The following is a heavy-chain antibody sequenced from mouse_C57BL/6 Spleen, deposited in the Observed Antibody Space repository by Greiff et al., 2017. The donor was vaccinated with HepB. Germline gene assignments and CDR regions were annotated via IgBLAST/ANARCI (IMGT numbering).Heavy chain of an antibody. D-gene: IGHD1-1*01. V-gene: IGHV1-64*01. CDR2: IHPNSGST. CDR3: ARISFTTVVATNAY. CDR1: GYTFTSYW. J-gene: IGHJ3*01. Sequence: QVQLQQPGAELVKPGASLKLSCKASGYTFTSYWMHWVKQRPGQGLEWIGMIHPNSGSTNYNEKFKSKATLTVDKSSSTAYMQLSSLTSEDSAVYYCARISFTTVVATNAYWGQGTLVTVSA.